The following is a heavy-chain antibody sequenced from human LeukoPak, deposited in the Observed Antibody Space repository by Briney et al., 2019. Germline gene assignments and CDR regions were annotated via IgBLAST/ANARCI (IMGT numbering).Heavy chain of an antibody. CDR2: IRSKAYGGTT. Sequence: GGSLRLSCTASGFTFGDYAMSRVRQAPGKGLEWVGFIRSKAYGGTTEYAASVKGRFTISRDDSKSIAYLQMNSLKTEDTAVYYCTNGAGYSSSWYGTDYYYGMDVWGKGTTVTVSS. CDR3: TNGAGYSSSWYGTDYYYGMDV. D-gene: IGHD6-13*01. J-gene: IGHJ6*04. CDR1: GFTFGDYA. V-gene: IGHV3-49*04.